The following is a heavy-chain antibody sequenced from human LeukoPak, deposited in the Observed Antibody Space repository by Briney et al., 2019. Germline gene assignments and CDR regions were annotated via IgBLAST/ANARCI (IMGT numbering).Heavy chain of an antibody. Sequence: GGSLRLSCAASGFTFSGSAMHWVRQASGKGLEWVGRIRSKANSYATAYAASVKGRFTISRDDSKNTAYLQMNSLKTEDTAVYYCTRSTVTDGDGYWGQGTLVTASS. V-gene: IGHV3-73*01. CDR1: GFTFSGSA. D-gene: IGHD4-17*01. CDR3: TRSTVTDGDGY. CDR2: IRSKANSYAT. J-gene: IGHJ4*02.